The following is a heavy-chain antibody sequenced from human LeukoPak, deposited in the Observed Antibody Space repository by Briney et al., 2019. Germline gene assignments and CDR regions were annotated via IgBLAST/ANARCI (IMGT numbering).Heavy chain of an antibody. CDR3: ARDSRGSGYKNYFEY. V-gene: IGHV4-61*01. J-gene: IGHJ4*02. Sequence: PSETLSLTCTVSGGSISSSSYYWGWIRQPPGKGLEWIGYIYYSGSTNYSPSLKSRVTISVDTSKNQFSLKLSSVTAADTAFYYCARDSRGSGYKNYFEYWGQGTLVTVSS. CDR2: IYYSGST. D-gene: IGHD5-18*01. CDR1: GGSISSSSYY.